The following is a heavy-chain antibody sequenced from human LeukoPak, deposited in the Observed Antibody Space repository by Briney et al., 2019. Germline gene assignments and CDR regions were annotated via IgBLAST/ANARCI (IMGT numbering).Heavy chain of an antibody. Sequence: PGGSLRLSCAASGFTFSSYGMHWVRQAPGKGLEWVAFIRYDGSNKYYADSVKGRFTISRDNSKNTLYLQMNSLRAEDTAVYYCAKASDLEQWLLHDYWGQGTLVTVSS. J-gene: IGHJ4*02. V-gene: IGHV3-30*02. CDR3: AKASDLEQWLLHDY. CDR1: GFTFSSYG. D-gene: IGHD6-19*01. CDR2: IRYDGSNK.